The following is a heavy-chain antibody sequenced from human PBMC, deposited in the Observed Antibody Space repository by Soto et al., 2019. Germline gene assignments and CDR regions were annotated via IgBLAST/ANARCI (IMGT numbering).Heavy chain of an antibody. V-gene: IGHV4-59*08. J-gene: IGHJ4*02. D-gene: IGHD4-17*01. CDR1: GGSISSYY. Sequence: SETLSLTCTVSGGSISSYYWSWIRQPPGKGLEWIGYIYYSGSTNYNPSLKSRVTISVDTSKNQFSLKLSSVSAADTAVYYCARQVGMTTYTPEFDYWGQGTLVTVSS. CDR3: ARQVGMTTYTPEFDY. CDR2: IYYSGST.